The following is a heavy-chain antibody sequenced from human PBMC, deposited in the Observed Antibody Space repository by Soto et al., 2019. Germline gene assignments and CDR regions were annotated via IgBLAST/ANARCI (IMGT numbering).Heavy chain of an antibody. J-gene: IGHJ6*02. CDR3: ARRGRLAAAGTGYGMDV. CDR2: IYHSGST. D-gene: IGHD6-13*01. CDR1: GGSISSSNW. V-gene: IGHV4-4*02. Sequence: PSETLSLTCAVSGGSISSSNWWSWVRQPPGKGLEWIGEIYHSGSTNYNPSLKSRVTISVDKSKNQFSLKLSSVTAADTAVYYYARRGRLAAAGTGYGMDVWGQGTTVTVSS.